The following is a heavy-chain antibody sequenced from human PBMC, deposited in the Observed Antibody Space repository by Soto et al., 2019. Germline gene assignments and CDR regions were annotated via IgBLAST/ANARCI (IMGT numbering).Heavy chain of an antibody. D-gene: IGHD4-4*01. J-gene: IGHJ4*02. Sequence: ASVKVSCKASGGTFSRSAISWVRQAPGQGLEWMGGIIPLFNTPNSAQKFQGRVTFTADDTTGTVYMELSSLRADDTAVYYCARLTYSNTWPVFDYWGQGTLVTVSS. CDR1: GGTFSRSA. V-gene: IGHV1-69*13. CDR2: IIPLFNTP. CDR3: ARLTYSNTWPVFDY.